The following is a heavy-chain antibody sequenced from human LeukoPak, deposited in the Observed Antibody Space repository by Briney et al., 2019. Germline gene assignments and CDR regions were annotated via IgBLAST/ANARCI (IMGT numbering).Heavy chain of an antibody. CDR2: IFSGVNT. J-gene: IGHJ3*02. V-gene: IGHV3-53*01. D-gene: IGHD5-18*01. CDR3: AREMLSYGDALDI. CDR1: GFDVSDKF. Sequence: GRALTLSCAASGFDVSDKFMAWVRQAPGKGLECVSVIFSGVNTYYADSVKGRFTISRDNAKNTLFRQMRCLRAEDTAVYYCAREMLSYGDALDIWGQGTVVTVSS.